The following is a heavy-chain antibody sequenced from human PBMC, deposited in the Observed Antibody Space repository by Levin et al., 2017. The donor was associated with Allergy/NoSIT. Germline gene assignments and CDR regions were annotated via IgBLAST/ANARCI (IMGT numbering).Heavy chain of an antibody. D-gene: IGHD2-2*01. V-gene: IGHV3-11*03. CDR2: ISGSSSYT. J-gene: IGHJ4*02. CDR3: ARRSYCSSTSCFVFDY. CDR1: GFTFSDYY. Sequence: GESLKISCAASGFTFSDYYMSWIRQAPGKGLEWVSYISGSSSYTNYADSVKGRFTISRDNAKNSLYLQMNSLRAEDTAVYYCARRSYCSSTSCFVFDYWGQGTLVTVSS.